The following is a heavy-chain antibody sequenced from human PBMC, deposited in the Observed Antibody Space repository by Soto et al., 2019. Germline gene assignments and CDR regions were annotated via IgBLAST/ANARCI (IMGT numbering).Heavy chain of an antibody. D-gene: IGHD5-12*01. Sequence: SETLSLTYAVSGGSISSGGYSWSWIRQPPGKGLEWIGYIYHSGSTYYNPSLKSRVTISVDRSKNQFSLKLSSVTAADTAVYYCAGGTDGKEVAYWGQGTLVTVSS. J-gene: IGHJ4*02. CDR1: GGSISSGGYS. CDR2: IYHSGST. V-gene: IGHV4-30-2*01. CDR3: AGGTDGKEVAY.